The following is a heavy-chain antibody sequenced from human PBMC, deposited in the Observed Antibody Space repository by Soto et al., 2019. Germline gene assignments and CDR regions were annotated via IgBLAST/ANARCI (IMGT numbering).Heavy chain of an antibody. J-gene: IGHJ6*02. Sequence: QIALKESGPTLVKPTQPLTLTCTLSGFSLSTSGVGVGSIRQPTGKALECLALIYWDDDKRYSPSLKSRLNITKDTSKNHVGLTMTNMAPVDTATYYCAHTAGFYGREVWGQGTTVTVSS. CDR3: AHTAGFYGREV. CDR1: GFSLSTSGVG. V-gene: IGHV2-5*02. CDR2: IYWDDDK. D-gene: IGHD2-15*01.